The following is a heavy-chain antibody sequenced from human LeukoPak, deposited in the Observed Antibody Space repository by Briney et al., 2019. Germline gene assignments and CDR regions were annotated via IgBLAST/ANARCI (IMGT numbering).Heavy chain of an antibody. V-gene: IGHV1-69*05. CDR2: IIPIFGTA. J-gene: IGHJ4*02. CDR3: ARDHRYYYDSSGYYYLY. D-gene: IGHD3-22*01. CDR1: GGTFSSYA. Sequence: ASVKVSCKASGGTFSSYAISWVRQAPGQGLEWMGGIIPIFGTANYAQKFQGRVTITTDESTSTAYMELSSLRSEDTAVYYCARDHRYYYDSSGYYYLYWGQGTLVTVSS.